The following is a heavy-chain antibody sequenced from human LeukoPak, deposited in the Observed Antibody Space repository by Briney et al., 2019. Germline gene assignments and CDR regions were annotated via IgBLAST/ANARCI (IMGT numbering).Heavy chain of an antibody. CDR3: AKGTSNPEY. Sequence: GGSLRLSCAASGLTFSSHGMSWVRQAPGKGLEWVSSISGSGDSTNYADSVKGRFTISRDNSKNTLYLQMNSLRAEDTAVYYCAKGTSNPEYWGRGTLVTVSS. CDR1: GLTFSSHG. CDR2: ISGSGDST. V-gene: IGHV3-23*01. J-gene: IGHJ4*02.